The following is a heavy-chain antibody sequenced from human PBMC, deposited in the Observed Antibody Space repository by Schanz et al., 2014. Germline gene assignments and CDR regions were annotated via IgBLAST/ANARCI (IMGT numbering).Heavy chain of an antibody. Sequence: EVLLVESGGGLVTPGESLRLSCAASGFTFSSYSMNWVRQAPGKGLEWVSYISRSSSTIYYADSVKGRFTISRDNSRNTLYLQMDSLRDEDTALYYCAKVVASGPTTGPFDPWGQGTLVTVSS. D-gene: IGHD1-26*01. J-gene: IGHJ5*02. CDR1: GFTFSSYS. CDR2: ISRSSSTI. CDR3: AKVVASGPTTGPFDP. V-gene: IGHV3-48*02.